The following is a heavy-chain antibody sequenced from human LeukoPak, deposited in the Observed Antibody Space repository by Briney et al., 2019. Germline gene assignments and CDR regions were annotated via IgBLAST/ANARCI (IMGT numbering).Heavy chain of an antibody. Sequence: GGSLRLSCAASGFTFYSYAMSWVRQAPGKGLEWVSSIDAGGVTTYYADSVKGRFTISRDNDINTLYLQMNSLRAEDTAVYYCADSGWSQPDYYNNYMDVWGKGTTVTVS. D-gene: IGHD6-19*01. CDR2: IDAGGVTT. CDR3: ADSGWSQPDYYNNYMDV. CDR1: GFTFYSYA. V-gene: IGHV3-23*01. J-gene: IGHJ6*03.